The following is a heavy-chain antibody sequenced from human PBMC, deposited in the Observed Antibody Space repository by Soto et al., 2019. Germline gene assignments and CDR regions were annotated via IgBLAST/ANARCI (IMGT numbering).Heavy chain of an antibody. CDR3: ARDRLDYDFWSGYYVGGYYGMDA. CDR2: ISAYNGNT. D-gene: IGHD3-3*01. Sequence: ASVKVSCKASGYTFTSYGISWVRQAPGQGLEWMGWISAYNGNTNYAQKLQGRVTMTTDTSTSTAYMELRSLRSYDTAVYYCARDRLDYDFWSGYYVGGYYGMDAWGQGTTVTVSS. J-gene: IGHJ6*02. CDR1: GYTFTSYG. V-gene: IGHV1-18*01.